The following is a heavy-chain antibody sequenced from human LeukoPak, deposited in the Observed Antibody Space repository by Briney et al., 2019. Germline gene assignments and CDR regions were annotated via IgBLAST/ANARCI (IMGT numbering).Heavy chain of an antibody. D-gene: IGHD2/OR15-2a*01. CDR1: GVTFDDYA. Sequence: GGSLRLSCAASGVTFDDYAMHWVRQAPGKGLEWVSGISWNSGSIGYADSVKGRFTISRDNAKNSLYLQMNSLRAEDTAVYYCARAGHYLLISSPGYMDVWGKGTTVTISS. J-gene: IGHJ6*03. V-gene: IGHV3-9*01. CDR3: ARAGHYLLISSPGYMDV. CDR2: ISWNSGSI.